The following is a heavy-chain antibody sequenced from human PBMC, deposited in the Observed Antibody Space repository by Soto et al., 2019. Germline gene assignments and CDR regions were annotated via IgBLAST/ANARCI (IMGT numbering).Heavy chain of an antibody. CDR3: ATIGTRLVY. CDR2: IYYSGST. CDR1: GGSISSYY. D-gene: IGHD3-16*01. J-gene: IGHJ4*02. V-gene: IGHV4-59*01. Sequence: SETLSLTCTVSGGSISSYYWSWIRQPPGKGLEWIGYIYYSGSTNYNPSLKSRVTISVDTSKSQFSLKLSSVTAADTAVYYCATIGTRLVYWGQGTLVTVSS.